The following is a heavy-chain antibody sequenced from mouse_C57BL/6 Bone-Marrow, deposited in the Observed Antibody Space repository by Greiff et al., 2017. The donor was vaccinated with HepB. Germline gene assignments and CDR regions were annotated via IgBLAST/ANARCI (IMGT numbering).Heavy chain of an antibody. V-gene: IGHV5-12*01. CDR2: ISNGGGST. D-gene: IGHD3-3*01. J-gene: IGHJ3*01. CDR1: GFTFSDYY. CDR3: ASHRGLNY. Sequence: EVKLVDSGGGLVQPGGSLKLSCAASGFTFSDYYMYWVRQTPEKRLEWVAYISNGGGSTYYPDTVKGRFTISRDNAKNTLYLQMSRLKSEDTAMYYCASHRGLNYWGQGTLVTVSA.